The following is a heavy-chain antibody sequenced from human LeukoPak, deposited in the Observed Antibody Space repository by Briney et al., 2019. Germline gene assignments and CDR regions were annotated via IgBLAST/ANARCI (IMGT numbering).Heavy chain of an antibody. CDR3: ARGQQWLKDY. CDR2: IKSDGSGT. CDR1: GFTFSSYW. Sequence: GGSLRLSCAASGFTFSSYWMSWVRQAPGKGLVWVSRIKSDGSGTTYADSVQGRFTMSRDNAKNTLYLQMNSLRAEDSAMYYCARGQQWLKDYWGQGTLVTVSS. J-gene: IGHJ4*02. D-gene: IGHD6-19*01. V-gene: IGHV3-74*01.